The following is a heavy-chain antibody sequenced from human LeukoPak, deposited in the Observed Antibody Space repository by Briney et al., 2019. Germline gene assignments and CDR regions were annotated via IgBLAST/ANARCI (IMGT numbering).Heavy chain of an antibody. D-gene: IGHD5-18*01. Sequence: PGGSLRLSCAASGFTFSDYYMSWIRQAPGKGLEWVSYISSSGSTIYYADSVKGRFTISRDNAKNSLCLQMNSLRAEDTAVYYCARSRLYRSSGYSYGYWGQGTLVTVSS. CDR1: GFTFSDYY. CDR3: ARSRLYRSSGYSYGY. V-gene: IGHV3-11*01. CDR2: ISSSGSTI. J-gene: IGHJ4*02.